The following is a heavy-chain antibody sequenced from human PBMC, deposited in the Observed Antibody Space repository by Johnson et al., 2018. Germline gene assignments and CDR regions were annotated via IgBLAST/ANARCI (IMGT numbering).Heavy chain of an antibody. V-gene: IGHV4-59*01. CDR3: ARSPTDVLTGYYSMDV. CDR1: GGSISGYY. D-gene: IGHD3-9*01. CDR2: YSGST. Sequence: QVQLQESVPGLVKPSETLSLTCSVSGGSISGYYWSWVRQPPGKGLEWIGYSGSTDYNPSLKSRITISVDRSKSQFSLKLRSVTAADTAVYYCARSPTDVLTGYYSMDVWGKGTTVIVSS. J-gene: IGHJ6*03.